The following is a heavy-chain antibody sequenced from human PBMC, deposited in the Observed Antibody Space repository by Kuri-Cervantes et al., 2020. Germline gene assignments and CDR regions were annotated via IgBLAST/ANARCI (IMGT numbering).Heavy chain of an antibody. J-gene: IGHJ4*02. Sequence: ASVKVSCKASGYTFTGYYMHWVRQAPGQGLEWMGWMNPNSGNTGYAQKFQGRVTMTRNASISTAYMELSSLRSEDTAVYYCARDLSALRGGSSGGTPHGVDWGQGTLVTVSS. CDR2: MNPNSGNT. CDR3: ARDLSALRGGSSGGTPHGVD. CDR1: GYTFTGYY. D-gene: IGHD1-26*01. V-gene: IGHV1-8*02.